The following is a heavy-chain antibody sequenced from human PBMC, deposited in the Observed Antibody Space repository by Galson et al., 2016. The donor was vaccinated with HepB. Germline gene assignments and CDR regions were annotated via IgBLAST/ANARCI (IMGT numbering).Heavy chain of an antibody. Sequence: QSGAEVKKPGESLKISCKGSGYSFNMYWIGWVRQIPGKGLEWMGIIHPSDSDTRYSPSFQGQVTISADKSISTAYLQWSSLKASDTAMYYYGRLFCGCDCFLFWYSYSGVDGWGQGTTVTVSS. CDR1: GYSFNMYW. V-gene: IGHV5-51*01. D-gene: IGHD2-21*02. CDR3: GRLFCGCDCFLFWYSYSGVDG. J-gene: IGHJ6*02. CDR2: IHPSDSDT.